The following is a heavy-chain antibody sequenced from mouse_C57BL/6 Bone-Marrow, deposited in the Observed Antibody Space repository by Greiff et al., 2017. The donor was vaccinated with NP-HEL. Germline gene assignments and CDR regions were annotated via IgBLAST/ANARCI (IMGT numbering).Heavy chain of an antibody. CDR3: ARLGWSHFDY. CDR1: GYAFTNYL. V-gene: IGHV1-54*01. D-gene: IGHD2-3*01. CDR2: INPGSGGT. J-gene: IGHJ2*01. Sequence: VQLQQSGAELVRPGTSVKVSCKASGYAFTNYLIEWVKQRPGQGLEWIGVINPGSGGTNYNEKFKGKATLTADKSSSTAYMQLSSLTSEDSAVYFCARLGWSHFDYWGQGTTLTVSS.